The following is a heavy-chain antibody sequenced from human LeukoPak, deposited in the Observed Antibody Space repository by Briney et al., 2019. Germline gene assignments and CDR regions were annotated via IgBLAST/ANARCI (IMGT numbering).Heavy chain of an antibody. V-gene: IGHV1-2*02. CDR2: INPNSGGT. J-gene: IGHJ4*02. Sequence: ASVKVSCKASGYTFTGYYMHWVRQAPGQGLEWMGWINPNSGGTNYAQKFQGRVTMTRDTSISTAYMELSRLRSDDTAVYYCARDIVLRDGYNWRVFDYWGQGTLVTVSS. CDR3: ARDIVLRDGYNWRVFDY. CDR1: GYTFTGYY. D-gene: IGHD5-24*01.